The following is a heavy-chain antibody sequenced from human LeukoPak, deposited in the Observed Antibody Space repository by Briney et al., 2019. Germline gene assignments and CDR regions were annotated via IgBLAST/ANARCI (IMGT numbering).Heavy chain of an antibody. CDR3: AKAGSGWYAPY. D-gene: IGHD6-19*01. V-gene: IGHV3-30*02. J-gene: IGHJ4*02. CDR2: IPYDGSNK. Sequence: GGSLRLSCAASGFAFSRHGIHWVRQAPGKGLEWVAFIPYDGSNKFYTDSVKGRFTISRDNSKNTVYLQMNSLRAEDTAVYYCAKAGSGWYAPYWGQGTLVTVSS. CDR1: GFAFSRHG.